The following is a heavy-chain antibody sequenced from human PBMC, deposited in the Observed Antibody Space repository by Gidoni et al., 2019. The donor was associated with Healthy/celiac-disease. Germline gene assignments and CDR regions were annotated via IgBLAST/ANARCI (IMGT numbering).Heavy chain of an antibody. V-gene: IGHV4-34*01. Sequence: VQLPQWGPGLLEPSETLSLTCAMSGPSFSGYYWSWIRQAPGRGLEWIAEITHTGSTNYKPSLRSRVTRSVDASKNQFSLQLRSVTAADTAVYYCARGRYHDSSGFPYWGQGTLVTVSS. D-gene: IGHD3-22*01. CDR2: ITHTGST. CDR3: ARGRYHDSSGFPY. J-gene: IGHJ4*02. CDR1: GPSFSGYY.